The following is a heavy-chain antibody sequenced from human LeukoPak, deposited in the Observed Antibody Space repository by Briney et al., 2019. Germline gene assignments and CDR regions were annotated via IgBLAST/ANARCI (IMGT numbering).Heavy chain of an antibody. J-gene: IGHJ4*02. CDR3: AKVPYSNYVSSEYYFDY. D-gene: IGHD4-11*01. CDR2: ISGSGGST. CDR1: GFTFSSYA. Sequence: AGGSLRLSCAASGFTFSSYAMSWVRQAPGKGLEWVSAISGSGGSTYYTDSVKGRFTISRDNSKNTLYLQMNSLRAEDTAVYYCAKVPYSNYVSSEYYFDYWGQGTLVTVSS. V-gene: IGHV3-23*01.